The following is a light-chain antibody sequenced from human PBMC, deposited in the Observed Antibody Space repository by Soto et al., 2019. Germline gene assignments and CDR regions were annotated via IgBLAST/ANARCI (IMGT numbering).Light chain of an antibody. CDR1: QSVGRW. CDR2: KAS. V-gene: IGKV1-5*03. CDR3: QQYETYAT. J-gene: IGKJ1*01. Sequence: DIPMTQSPSTLSSSVGDRGTITCRASQSVGRWLAWYQQKPGKAPQVLIYKASDLKSGVPSRFSGSGSGTEFTLTISGLQPDDSATYYCQQYETYATFDQGTKVDIK.